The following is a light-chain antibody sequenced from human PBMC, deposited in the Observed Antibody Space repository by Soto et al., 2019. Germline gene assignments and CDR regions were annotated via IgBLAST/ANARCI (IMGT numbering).Light chain of an antibody. CDR1: QSISSY. J-gene: IGKJ4*01. Sequence: DIQLTQSPSLLSASVGDRVTITCRASQSISSYLNWYQQKPGKAPKLLIYAASSLQSGVPSRFSGSGSGTDFTLTISSLQPEDFATYYCQQSYSTPLTFGGGTKVDIK. CDR3: QQSYSTPLT. CDR2: AAS. V-gene: IGKV1-39*01.